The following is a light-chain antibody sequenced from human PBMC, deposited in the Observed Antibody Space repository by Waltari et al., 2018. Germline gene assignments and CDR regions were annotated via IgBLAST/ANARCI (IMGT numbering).Light chain of an antibody. J-gene: IGLJ1*01. CDR1: SSDVGAYNS. V-gene: IGLV2-11*01. CDR3: SAYTGSLNV. CDR2: DVS. Sequence: QSALTQPRSVSGSPGQSVPISCTGTSSDVGAYNSVSWFQQHPGKAPKLIIYDVSKRPAGLPDRFSGSKSGNTASLTISGLQAEDDADYYCSAYTGSLNVFGTGTKVTVL.